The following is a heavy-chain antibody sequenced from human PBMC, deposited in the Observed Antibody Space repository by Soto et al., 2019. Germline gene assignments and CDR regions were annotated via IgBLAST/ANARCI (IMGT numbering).Heavy chain of an antibody. CDR3: ARVSVTPSGNYFGY. D-gene: IGHD6-13*01. V-gene: IGHV1-18*01. J-gene: IGHJ4*02. Sequence: ASVKVSCKASGYTFTSYGISWVRQAPGQRLEWMGWISAYNGNTNYAQKLQGRVTMTTDTSTSTAYMELRSLRSDDTVVYYCARVSVTPSGNYFGYWGQGTLVTVAS. CDR1: GYTFTSYG. CDR2: ISAYNGNT.